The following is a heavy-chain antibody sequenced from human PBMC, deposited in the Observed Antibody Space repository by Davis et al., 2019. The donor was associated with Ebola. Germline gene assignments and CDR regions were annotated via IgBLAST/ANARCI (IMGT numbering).Heavy chain of an antibody. CDR1: GFSISAYGVG. CDR3: VRNYGYD. CDR2: LYWDDEK. J-gene: IGHJ4*02. D-gene: IGHD3-10*01. Sequence: SGPTLVKPTQTLALTCSLSGFSISAYGVGVGWIRQPPGKAPEWLAFLYWDDEKRYSPSLRTRLTVTTDTSKNQMVLTMTNMDPVDTATYYCVRNYGYDWGQGIHVTVSS. V-gene: IGHV2-5*02.